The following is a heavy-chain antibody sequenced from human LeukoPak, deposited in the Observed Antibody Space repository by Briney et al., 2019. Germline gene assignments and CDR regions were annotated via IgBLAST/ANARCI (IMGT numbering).Heavy chain of an antibody. CDR3: TTRRQDGW. D-gene: IGHD2-15*01. V-gene: IGHV3-15*01. J-gene: IGHJ4*02. CDR2: TKSKSDGGTI. CDR1: GFTFSDAW. Sequence: GGSLRLSCVGSGFTFSDAWMSWVRQAPGKGLEWVGRTKSKSDGGTIDYAAPVKGRFTISRDDSRNTLYLQMNSLKTEDTAVYYCTTRRQDGWWGQGTLVTVS.